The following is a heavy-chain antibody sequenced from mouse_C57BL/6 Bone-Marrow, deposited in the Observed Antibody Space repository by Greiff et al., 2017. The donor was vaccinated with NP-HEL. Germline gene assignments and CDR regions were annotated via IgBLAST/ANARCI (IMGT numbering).Heavy chain of an antibody. CDR2: IDPETGGT. Sequence: QVQLQQSGAELVRPGASVTLSCKASGYTFTDYEMHWVKQTPVHGLEWIGAIDPETGGTAYNQKFKGKAILTADKSSSTAYMELRSLTSEDSAVYYGTRRTTVVATDWYFDVWGTGTTVTVSS. CDR3: TRRTTVVATDWYFDV. CDR1: GYTFTDYE. V-gene: IGHV1-15*01. D-gene: IGHD1-1*01. J-gene: IGHJ1*03.